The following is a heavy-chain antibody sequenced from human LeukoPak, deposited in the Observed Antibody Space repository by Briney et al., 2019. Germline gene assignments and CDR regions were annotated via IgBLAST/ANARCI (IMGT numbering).Heavy chain of an antibody. J-gene: IGHJ4*02. Sequence: GGSLRLSCAASGFTFSSYSMNWVRQAPGKGLEWVSSISSSSSYIYYADSVKGRFTISRDNSKNTLYLQMNRLRAEDTAMYYCATGGRLPFDYWGQGTLVTVSS. D-gene: IGHD1-14*01. CDR1: GFTFSSYS. CDR2: ISSSSSYI. CDR3: ATGGRLPFDY. V-gene: IGHV3-21*01.